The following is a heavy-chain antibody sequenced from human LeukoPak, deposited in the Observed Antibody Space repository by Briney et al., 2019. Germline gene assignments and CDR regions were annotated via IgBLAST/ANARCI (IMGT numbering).Heavy chain of an antibody. CDR1: GYSISSGYY. Sequence: PSETLSLTCTASGYSISSGYYWGWIRQPPGKGLEWIRSIYHSGSTYYNPSLKSRVTISVDTSKNQFSLKLSSVTAADTAVYYCASTSRDGYNYDAFDIWGQGTMVTVSS. J-gene: IGHJ3*02. D-gene: IGHD5-24*01. CDR3: ASTSRDGYNYDAFDI. CDR2: IYHSGST. V-gene: IGHV4-38-2*02.